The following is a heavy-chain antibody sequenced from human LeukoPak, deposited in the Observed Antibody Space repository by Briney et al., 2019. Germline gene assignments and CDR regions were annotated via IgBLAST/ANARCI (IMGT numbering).Heavy chain of an antibody. J-gene: IGHJ6*03. CDR1: GFTFDDYV. CDR2: ISWNSGSI. Sequence: PGRSLRLSCAASGFTFDDYVMHWVRQAPGKGLEWVSGISWNSGSIGYADSVKGRFTISRDNAKNSLYLQMNSLRAEDTALYYCAKGVAAGYYYYMDVWGKGTTVTVS. D-gene: IGHD6-13*01. CDR3: AKGVAAGYYYYMDV. V-gene: IGHV3-9*01.